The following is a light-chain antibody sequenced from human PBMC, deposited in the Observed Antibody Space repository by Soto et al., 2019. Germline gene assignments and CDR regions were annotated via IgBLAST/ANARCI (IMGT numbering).Light chain of an antibody. CDR3: SSYSVSSTRDV. CDR1: SSDVGSYNH. Sequence: QSALTQPASVSGSPGQSITISCTGTSSDVGSYNHVSWYQQHPAKAPKLIIYEVSKRPSGISNHFSGSKSGNTASLTISGLQAEDEADYYCSSYSVSSTRDVIGTGNKLTVL. J-gene: IGLJ1*01. V-gene: IGLV2-23*02. CDR2: EVS.